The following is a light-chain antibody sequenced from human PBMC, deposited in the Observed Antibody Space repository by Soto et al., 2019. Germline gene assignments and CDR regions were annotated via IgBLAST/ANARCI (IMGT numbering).Light chain of an antibody. J-gene: IGKJ4*01. V-gene: IGKV3-15*01. CDR3: QQYSDWPLVT. CDR2: GAS. CDR1: QSVSAY. Sequence: EIVMTQSPATLSVSPGERVTLSCRASQSVSAYLAWYLQKPGQAPRLLIYGASTRATGIPARFSGSGSGTEFTLTISSLQSEDSAVYHCQQYSDWPLVTFGGGNKVEI.